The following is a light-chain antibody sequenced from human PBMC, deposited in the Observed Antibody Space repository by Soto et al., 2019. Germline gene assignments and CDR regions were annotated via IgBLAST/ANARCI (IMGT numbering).Light chain of an antibody. J-gene: IGKJ1*01. CDR2: DTS. Sequence: EIVLTQSPATLSLSPRERATLSCRASQSFSTYLAWYQQKPGQAPRLLIYDTSNRATGIPARFSGSGSGADFTLTISSLEPEDFAVYYCQHRANWPWTFGQGTMGDIK. V-gene: IGKV3-11*01. CDR1: QSFSTY. CDR3: QHRANWPWT.